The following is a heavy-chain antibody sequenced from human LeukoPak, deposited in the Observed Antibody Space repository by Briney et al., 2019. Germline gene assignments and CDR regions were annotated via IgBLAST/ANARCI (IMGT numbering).Heavy chain of an antibody. D-gene: IGHD2-2*01. CDR2: INHSGST. J-gene: IGHJ5*02. CDR3: ARGYCSSTSCKGNWFDP. V-gene: IGHV4-34*01. CDR1: GGSFSGYY. Sequence: PSGTLSLTCAVYGGSFSGYYWSWIRQPPGKGLEWIGEINHSGSTNYNPSLKSRVTISVDTSKNQFSLKLSSVTAADTAVYYCARGYCSSTSCKGNWFDPWGQGTLVTVSS.